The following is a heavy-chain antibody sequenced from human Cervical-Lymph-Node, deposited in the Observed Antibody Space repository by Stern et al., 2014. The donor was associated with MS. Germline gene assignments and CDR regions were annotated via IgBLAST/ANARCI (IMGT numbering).Heavy chain of an antibody. V-gene: IGHV3-53*01. CDR3: ARAIFGVNTAAMAPDAFDT. CDR2: IYTDDST. Sequence: EVQLVQSGGGLIQPGGSLRLSCAAPGFTVSNNYMSWVRQAPGKGLEWVSLIYTDDSTYYDGYVEGRFTISRDRSKNKLFLQMNSLRAEDTAVYYCARAIFGVNTAAMAPDAFDTWGQGTMVTVSS. CDR1: GFTVSNNY. D-gene: IGHD3-3*01. J-gene: IGHJ3*02.